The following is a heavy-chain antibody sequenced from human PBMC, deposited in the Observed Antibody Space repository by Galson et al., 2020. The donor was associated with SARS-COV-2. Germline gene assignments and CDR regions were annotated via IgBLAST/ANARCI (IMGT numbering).Heavy chain of an antibody. D-gene: IGHD3-10*01. CDR2: IYAGDSET. J-gene: IGHJ3*02. CDR1: GYSFTYYW. Sequence: GESLKISCRGSGYSFTYYWIAWVRQMPGKGLECLGIIYAGDSETRYRPSFQGQVTISADKSLSTTYLQWNSLKPSDSAIYFCARRVYGYDAFDIWGQGTMVTVSS. V-gene: IGHV5-51*01. CDR3: ARRVYGYDAFDI.